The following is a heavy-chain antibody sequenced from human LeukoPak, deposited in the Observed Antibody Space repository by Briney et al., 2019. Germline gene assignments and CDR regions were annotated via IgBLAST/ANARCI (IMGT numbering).Heavy chain of an antibody. J-gene: IGHJ5*02. V-gene: IGHV4-34*01. CDR1: GGSFSGYY. CDR3: ARGSYAYWFDP. CDR2: INHSGST. Sequence: SETLSLTCAVYGGSFSGYYWSWIRQPPGKGLEWIGEINHSGSTNYNPSLKSRVTISVDTSKNQFSLKLSSVTAAGTAVYYCARGSYAYWFDPWGQGTLVTVSS. D-gene: IGHD6-6*01.